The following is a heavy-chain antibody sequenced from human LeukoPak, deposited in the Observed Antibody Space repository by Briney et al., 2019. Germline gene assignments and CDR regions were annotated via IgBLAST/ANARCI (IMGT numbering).Heavy chain of an antibody. CDR1: GGSFGGYY. J-gene: IGHJ4*02. CDR3: ARVRYYYDSSGYTSGRSEDY. Sequence: SETLSLTCAVYGGSFGGYYWSWIRQPPGKGLEWIGEINHSGSTNYNPSLKSRVTISVDTSKNQFSLKLSSVTAADTAVYYCARVRYYYDSSGYTSGRSEDYWGQGTPVTVSS. D-gene: IGHD3-22*01. V-gene: IGHV4-34*01. CDR2: INHSGST.